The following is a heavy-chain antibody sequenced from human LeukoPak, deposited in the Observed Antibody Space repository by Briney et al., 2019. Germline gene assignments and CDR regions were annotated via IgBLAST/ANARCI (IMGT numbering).Heavy chain of an antibody. D-gene: IGHD3-22*01. CDR1: GGSISSGDYY. CDR2: IYYSGST. CDR3: ARAGDYYDSSGYYSFDY. J-gene: IGHJ4*02. V-gene: IGHV4-30-4*01. Sequence: PSETLSLTCTVSGGSISSGDYYWRWIRKPPGKGLGWIGYIYYSGSTYYNPSLKSRVTISVDTSKNQFSLKLSSVTAADTAVYYCARAGDYYDSSGYYSFDYWGQGTLVTVSS.